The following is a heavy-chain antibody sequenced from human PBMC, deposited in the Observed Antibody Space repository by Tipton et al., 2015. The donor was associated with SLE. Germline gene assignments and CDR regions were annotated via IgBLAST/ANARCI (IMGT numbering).Heavy chain of an antibody. CDR1: GYTFTDFG. J-gene: IGHJ4*02. CDR2: ISAYNGKT. Sequence: QVQLVQSGTEVKKPGASVTVSCQASGYTFTDFGVTWVRQAPGQGLEWVGWISAYNGKTNYAQMVEGRVTMSTDTSTNKAFMELRSLRSDDTAVYYCAREIVFYGETGYSEGPFDYWGQGTLVTVSS. V-gene: IGHV1-18*01. CDR3: AREIVFYGETGYSEGPFDY. D-gene: IGHD3-9*01.